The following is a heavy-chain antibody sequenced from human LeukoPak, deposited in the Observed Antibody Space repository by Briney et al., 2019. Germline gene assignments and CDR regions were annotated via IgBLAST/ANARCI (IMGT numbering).Heavy chain of an antibody. CDR2: IYYSGST. D-gene: IGHD3-9*01. Sequence: PAQTLSLTCTVSGGSISSGDYYWSWIRPPPGTHPKSIGYIYYSGSTYYNPSHKSRVTISVDTSKNQFSLKLSSVTAADTAVYYCAREWQYYDILTGYTDAFDIWGQGTMVTVSS. J-gene: IGHJ3*02. CDR3: AREWQYYDILTGYTDAFDI. V-gene: IGHV4-30-4*01. CDR1: GGSISSGDYY.